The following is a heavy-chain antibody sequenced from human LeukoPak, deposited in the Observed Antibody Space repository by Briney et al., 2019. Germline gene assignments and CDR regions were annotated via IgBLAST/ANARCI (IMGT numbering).Heavy chain of an antibody. J-gene: IGHJ3*02. V-gene: IGHV5-51*01. CDR1: GYSFTSYW. Sequence: GESLKISCKGSGYSFTSYWIGWVRQMPGKGLEWTGIIYPGDSDTRYSPSFQGQVTISADKSISTAYLQWSSLKASDTAMYYCARDRRGYSYGFDAFDIWGQGTMVTVSS. CDR3: ARDRRGYSYGFDAFDI. D-gene: IGHD5-18*01. CDR2: IYPGDSDT.